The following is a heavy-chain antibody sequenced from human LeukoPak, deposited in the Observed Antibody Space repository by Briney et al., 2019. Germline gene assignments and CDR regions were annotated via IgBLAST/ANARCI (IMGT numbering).Heavy chain of an antibody. CDR1: GFTFSSYW. CDR2: IKQDGSEK. V-gene: IGHV3-7*01. J-gene: IGHJ6*03. CDR3: ASRPPPDYGDYGYYYYYMDV. D-gene: IGHD4-17*01. Sequence: QPGGSLRLSCAASGFTFSSYWMSWVRQAPGKGLEWVANIKQDGSEKYYVDSVKGRFTISRDNAKNSLYLQMNSLRAEDTAVYYCASRPPPDYGDYGYYYYYMDVWGKGTTVTVSS.